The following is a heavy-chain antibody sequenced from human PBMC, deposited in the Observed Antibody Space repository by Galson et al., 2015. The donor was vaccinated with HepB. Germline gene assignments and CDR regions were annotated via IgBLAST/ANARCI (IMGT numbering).Heavy chain of an antibody. J-gene: IGHJ4*02. CDR2: ISSNGGST. CDR1: GFTFSSYA. D-gene: IGHD2-2*01. Sequence: SLRLSCAASGFTFSSYAMHWVRQAPGKGLEYVSAISSNGGSTYYADSVKGRFTISRDNSKNTLYLQMSSLRAEDTAVYYCVRGGSTSCFDYWGQGTLVTVSS. CDR3: VRGGSTSCFDY. V-gene: IGHV3-64D*06.